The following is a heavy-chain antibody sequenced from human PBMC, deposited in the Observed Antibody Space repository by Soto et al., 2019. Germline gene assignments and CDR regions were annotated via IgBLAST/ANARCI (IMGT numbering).Heavy chain of an antibody. CDR1: GFTFSKYA. CDR3: AKYYYDRGGSPLAFDY. D-gene: IGHD3-16*01. J-gene: IGHJ4*02. V-gene: IGHV3-23*01. Sequence: EVQLLESGGGLVQPGGSLRLSCAASGFTFSKYALSWVRQAPGKGLEWVSAISGSGGTTHYADSVKGRVTISRDNSKDTVFLQMNGLRAEDTAVYSCAKYYYDRGGSPLAFDYWGQGTLVTVSS. CDR2: ISGSGGTT.